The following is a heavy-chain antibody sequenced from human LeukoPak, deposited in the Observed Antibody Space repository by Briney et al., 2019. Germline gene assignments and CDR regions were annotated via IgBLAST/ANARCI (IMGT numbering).Heavy chain of an antibody. V-gene: IGHV1-69*05. Sequence: ASVTVSFTASGGTFTSYASSCVRQAPGQGPERMGGIIPIFGTANYAQKLQGRVTITTDESTSTAYMELSSLRSEDTAVYYCARAAAPLRYYMDVWGKGTTVTVSS. CDR3: ARAAAPLRYYMDV. CDR1: GGTFTSYA. CDR2: IIPIFGTA. D-gene: IGHD2-2*01. J-gene: IGHJ6*03.